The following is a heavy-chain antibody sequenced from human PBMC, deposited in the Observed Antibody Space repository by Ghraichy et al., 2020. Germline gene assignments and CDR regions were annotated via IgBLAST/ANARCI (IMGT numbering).Heavy chain of an antibody. CDR2: VYHSGST. D-gene: IGHD1-1*01. CDR1: GGSISSSNW. V-gene: IGHV4-4*02. J-gene: IGHJ5*02. CDR3: ARVTTSWFDP. Sequence: SETLSLTCAVSGGSISSSNWWSWVRQPPGKGLEWIGEVYHSGSTNYNPSLKSRLTISVDKSKNQFSLKLSSVTAADTAVYYCARVTTSWFDPWGQGTLVTVSS.